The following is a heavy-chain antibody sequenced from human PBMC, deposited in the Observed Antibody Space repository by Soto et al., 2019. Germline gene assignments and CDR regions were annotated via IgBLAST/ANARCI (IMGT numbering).Heavy chain of an antibody. V-gene: IGHV4-59*01. D-gene: IGHD3-3*01. CDR1: GGSISSYY. CDR2: IYYSGST. Sequence: LSLTCTVSGGSISSYYWSWIRQPPGKGLEWIGYIYYSGSTNYNPSLKSRVTISVDTSKNQFSLKLSSVTAADTAVYYCARTIFGVVIVRYYYYMDVWGKGTTVTVSS. CDR3: ARTIFGVVIVRYYYYMDV. J-gene: IGHJ6*03.